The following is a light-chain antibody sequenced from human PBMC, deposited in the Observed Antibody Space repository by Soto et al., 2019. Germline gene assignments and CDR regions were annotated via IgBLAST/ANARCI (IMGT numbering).Light chain of an antibody. J-gene: IGLJ3*02. Sequence: QSALTQPRSVSGSPGQSVTISCTGTSRDVGGYNYVSWYQQHPGKAPKLMIYDVNKRPSGVPDRFSGSKSGNTASLTISGLQAEDEADYYCCSHAGSYTWVFGGGTKVTVL. CDR1: SRDVGGYNY. CDR3: CSHAGSYTWV. V-gene: IGLV2-11*01. CDR2: DVN.